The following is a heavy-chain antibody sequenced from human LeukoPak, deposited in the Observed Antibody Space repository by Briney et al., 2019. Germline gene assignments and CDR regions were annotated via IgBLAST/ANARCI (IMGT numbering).Heavy chain of an antibody. V-gene: IGHV4-34*01. D-gene: IGHD3-9*01. CDR1: GGSFSGYY. CDR2: INHSGST. Sequence: SETLSLTCAVYGGSFSGYYWSWTRQPPGKGLEWIGEINHSGSTNYNPSLKSRVTISVDTSKNQFSLKLSSVTAADTAVYYCARGSTRLGLRYFDWFSYWGQGTLVTVSS. J-gene: IGHJ4*02. CDR3: ARGSTRLGLRYFDWFSY.